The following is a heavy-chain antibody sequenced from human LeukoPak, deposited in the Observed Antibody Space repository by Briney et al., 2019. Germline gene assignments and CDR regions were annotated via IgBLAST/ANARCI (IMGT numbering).Heavy chain of an antibody. CDR2: IYYSGST. CDR1: GGSISSYY. D-gene: IGHD4-17*01. V-gene: IGHV4-59*12. J-gene: IGHJ5*02. CDR3: AREATSTVTTSSGQNWFDP. Sequence: SETLSLTCTVSGGSISSYYWSWIRQPPGKGLEWIGYIYYSGSTYYNPSLKSRVTISVDTSKNQFSLKLSSVTAADTAVYYCAREATSTVTTSSGQNWFDPWGQGTLVTVSS.